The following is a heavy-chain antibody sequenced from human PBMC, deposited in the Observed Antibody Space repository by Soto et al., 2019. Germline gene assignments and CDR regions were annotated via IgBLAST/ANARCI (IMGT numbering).Heavy chain of an antibody. D-gene: IGHD5-12*01. J-gene: IGHJ6*03. CDR1: GLIVSSYS. CDR2: IDSSSSDI. Sequence: HPWGSLRLSCAASGLIVSSYSMNWVRQAPGKGLEWVSYIDSSSSDIHYADSVRGRFTISRDNAKKSLFLQMDSLRVEDTTVYYCARDRPVDVVPTIPTYYYYMDVWGKGTTVTRLL. CDR3: ARDRPVDVVPTIPTYYYYMDV. V-gene: IGHV3-48*01.